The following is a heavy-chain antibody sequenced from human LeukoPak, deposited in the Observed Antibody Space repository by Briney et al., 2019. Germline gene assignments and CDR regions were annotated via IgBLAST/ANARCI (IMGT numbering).Heavy chain of an antibody. Sequence: SETLSLTCTVSGGSINSYYWSWIRQPPGKGLEWIGYIYYSGSTNYNPSLKSRVTLSIDTSKNQFSLILSSVTAEDTAVYYCARGPSGPRDDAFDIWGQGTMVTVSS. D-gene: IGHD2-15*01. CDR3: ARGPSGPRDDAFDI. V-gene: IGHV4-59*01. J-gene: IGHJ3*02. CDR1: GGSINSYY. CDR2: IYYSGST.